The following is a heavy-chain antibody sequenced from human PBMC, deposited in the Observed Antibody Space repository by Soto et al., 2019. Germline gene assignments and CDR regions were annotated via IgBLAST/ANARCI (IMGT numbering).Heavy chain of an antibody. Sequence: LSLTCTVSGDSVSSVGFHWAWLRRPPGKGLEWIGYIYNGGSTYYRPSLESRMHMSLDANRNHYSLRLTSVTAADTAVYFCARAPVGLDTISYCDYWGKGKLVTVSS. D-gene: IGHD3-3*01. CDR1: GDSVSSVGFH. V-gene: IGHV4-30-4*01. CDR2: IYNGGST. J-gene: IGHJ4*02. CDR3: ARAPVGLDTISYCDY.